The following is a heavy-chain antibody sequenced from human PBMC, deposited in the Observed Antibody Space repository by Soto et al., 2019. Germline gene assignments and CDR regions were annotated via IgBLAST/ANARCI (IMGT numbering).Heavy chain of an antibody. CDR3: ARGRYYYGSGSSPYYYYYGMDV. D-gene: IGHD3-10*01. CDR1: GYTFTSYD. Sequence: RASVKVSFKASGYTFTSYDINWLRQATGQGLEWVGWMNPNSGNTGYAQKFQGRVTMTRNTSISTAYMELSSLRSEDTAVYYCARGRYYYGSGSSPYYYYYGMDVWGQGTTVTVSS. CDR2: MNPNSGNT. V-gene: IGHV1-8*01. J-gene: IGHJ6*02.